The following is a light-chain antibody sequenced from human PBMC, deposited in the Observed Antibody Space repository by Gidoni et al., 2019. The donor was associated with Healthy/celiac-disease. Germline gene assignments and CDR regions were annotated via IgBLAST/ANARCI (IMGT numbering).Light chain of an antibody. J-gene: IGKJ4*01. V-gene: IGKV1-5*03. CDR1: QSISSW. CDR2: KAS. CDR3: QQYNSYPLT. Sequence: DIQMTQSPSTLSASVGDRVTITCRASQSISSWLAWYQQKPGKAPKLLIYKASSLDSGVPSRFSGSGSGTEFTLTISSLQPDDFATYYCQQYNSYPLTFXGXTKVEIK.